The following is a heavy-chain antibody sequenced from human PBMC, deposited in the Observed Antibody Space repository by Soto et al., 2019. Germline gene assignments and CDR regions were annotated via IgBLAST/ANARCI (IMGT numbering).Heavy chain of an antibody. D-gene: IGHD2-15*01. J-gene: IGHJ4*02. CDR2: IYYSGST. CDR1: GGSISSGGYY. Sequence: QVQLQESGPGLVKPSQTLSLTCTVSGGSISSGGYYWSWIRQHPGKGLEWIGYIYYSGSTYYNPSLKSRVTISVDTSKNQFSLKLSSVTAADTAVYYCARARKTREEGAIVATIGGGCSGGSCFYYFDYWGQGTLVTVSS. CDR3: ARARKTREEGAIVATIGGGCSGGSCFYYFDY. V-gene: IGHV4-31*03.